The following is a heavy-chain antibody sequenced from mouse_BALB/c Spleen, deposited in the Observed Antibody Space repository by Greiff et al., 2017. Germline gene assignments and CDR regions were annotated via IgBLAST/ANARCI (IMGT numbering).Heavy chain of an antibody. Sequence: EVKLQESGPGLVKPSQSLSFTCSVTGYSITSGYYWNWIRQFPGNKLEWMGYISYDGSNNYNRSLKNRISITRDTSKNQFFLKLNSVTTEDTATFYCARGGRGDAMDYWGQGTSVTVSS. D-gene: IGHD3-3*01. V-gene: IGHV3-6*02. J-gene: IGHJ4*01. CDR1: GYSITSGYY. CDR3: ARGGRGDAMDY. CDR2: ISYDGSN.